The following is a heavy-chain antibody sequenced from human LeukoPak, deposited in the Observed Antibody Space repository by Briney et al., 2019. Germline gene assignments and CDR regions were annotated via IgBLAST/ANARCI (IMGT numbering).Heavy chain of an antibody. Sequence: SETLSLTCAVYGGSFSGYYWSWIRQPPGKGLEWIGEINHSGSTNYNPSLKSRVTISVDTSKNQFSLKLSSVTAADTAVYYCARVASSSWTSNDYWGQGTLVTVSS. V-gene: IGHV4-34*01. CDR1: GGSFSGYY. CDR2: INHSGST. CDR3: ARVASSSWTSNDY. D-gene: IGHD6-13*01. J-gene: IGHJ4*02.